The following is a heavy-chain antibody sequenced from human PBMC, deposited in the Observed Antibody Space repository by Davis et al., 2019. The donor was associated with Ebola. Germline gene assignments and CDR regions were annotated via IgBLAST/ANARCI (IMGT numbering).Heavy chain of an antibody. V-gene: IGHV4-31*03. CDR3: ARGYSSWFDP. D-gene: IGHD2-15*01. CDR1: AGALGSGTHF. J-gene: IGHJ5*02. Sequence: MPSETLSLTCTLSAGALGSGTHFWSWIRQHPGRGLEWIGYVFHSGSTFFNPYLKSRVTMSVDASKNQFSLKLSSVTAADTAVYYCARGYSSWFDPWGQGTLVTVSS. CDR2: VFHSGST.